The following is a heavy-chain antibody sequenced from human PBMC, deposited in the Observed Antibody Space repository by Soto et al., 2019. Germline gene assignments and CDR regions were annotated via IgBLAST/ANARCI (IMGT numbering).Heavy chain of an antibody. CDR1: GFTFSSYG. J-gene: IGHJ4*02. D-gene: IGHD6-6*01. CDR2: ISYDGSNK. Sequence: QVQLVESGGGVVQPGRSLRLSCAASGFTFSSYGMHWVRQAPGKGLEWVAVISYDGSNKYYADSVKGRFTISRDNSKNTLYLQKNSLRAEDTAVYYCAKDPYRSSYRVGNYFDYWGQGTLVTVSS. V-gene: IGHV3-30*18. CDR3: AKDPYRSSYRVGNYFDY.